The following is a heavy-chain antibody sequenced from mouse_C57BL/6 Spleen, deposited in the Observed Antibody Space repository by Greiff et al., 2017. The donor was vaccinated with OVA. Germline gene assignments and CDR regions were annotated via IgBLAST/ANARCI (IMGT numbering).Heavy chain of an antibody. J-gene: IGHJ4*01. V-gene: IGHV1-22*01. CDR1: GYTFTDYN. Sequence: VQLQQSGPELVKPGASVKMSCKASGYTFTDYNMHWVKQSLGKSLEWIGYINPNNGGTSYNQKFKGKATLTVNKSSSTAYMELRSLTSEDSAVYYCARYYYYGSSYYAMDYWGQGTSVTVSS. CDR2: INPNNGGT. CDR3: ARYYYYGSSYYAMDY. D-gene: IGHD1-1*01.